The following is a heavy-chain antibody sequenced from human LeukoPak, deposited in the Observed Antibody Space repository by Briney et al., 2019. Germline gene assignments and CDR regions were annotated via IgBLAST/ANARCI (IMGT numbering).Heavy chain of an antibody. J-gene: IGHJ1*01. Sequence: ASVKVSCKASGYTFTGYYMHWVRQAPGQGLEWMGWINPNSGGTNYAQKFQGRVTMTRDTSISTAYTELSRLRSDDTAVYYCARYCSSTACAEYFQHWGQGTLVTVSS. CDR1: GYTFTGYY. D-gene: IGHD2-2*01. CDR2: INPNSGGT. V-gene: IGHV1-2*02. CDR3: ARYCSSTACAEYFQH.